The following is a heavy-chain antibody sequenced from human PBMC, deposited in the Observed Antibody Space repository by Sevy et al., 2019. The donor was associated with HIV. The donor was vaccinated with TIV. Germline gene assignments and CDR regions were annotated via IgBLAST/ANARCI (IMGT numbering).Heavy chain of an antibody. D-gene: IGHD5-12*01. CDR3: VRGRAMIIYD. Sequence: GGSLRLSCADSGVTFSSLAMSWVRQAPGKGLEWVSYISSSGSPIYYADSVKGRFTISRDNAKSSLYLQMNSLRAEDTAVYYCVRGRAMIIYDWGQGTLVTVSS. CDR1: GVTFSSLA. CDR2: ISSSGSPI. J-gene: IGHJ4*02. V-gene: IGHV3-48*03.